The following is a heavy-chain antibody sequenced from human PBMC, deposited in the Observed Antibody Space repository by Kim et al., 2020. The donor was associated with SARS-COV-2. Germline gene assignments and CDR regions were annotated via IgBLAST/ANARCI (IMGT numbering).Heavy chain of an antibody. CDR1: GFTVSSNY. J-gene: IGHJ4*02. CDR2: IYSGGST. V-gene: IGHV3-53*04. CDR3: AGKYSGSYYPFDY. D-gene: IGHD1-26*01. Sequence: GGSLRLSCAASGFTVSSNYMSWVRQAPGKGLEWVSVIYSGGSTYYADSVKGRFTISRHNSKNTLYLQMNSLRAEDTAVYYCAGKYSGSYYPFDYWGQGTLVTVSS.